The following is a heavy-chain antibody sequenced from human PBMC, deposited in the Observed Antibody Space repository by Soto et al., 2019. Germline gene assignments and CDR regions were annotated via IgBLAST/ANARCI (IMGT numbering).Heavy chain of an antibody. D-gene: IGHD2-15*01. CDR1: GFTFSSYA. CDR3: AKEGYCSGGICYVRAFDI. V-gene: IGHV3-23*01. Sequence: EVQLLESGGGLVQPGGSLRLSCAASGFTFSSYAMSWVRQAPGKGLEWVSALSGSGGSTYYADSVKGRFTISRDTSKNTLYLQMNSLRAEDTAVYYCAKEGYCSGGICYVRAFDIWGQGTMVTVSS. CDR2: LSGSGGST. J-gene: IGHJ3*02.